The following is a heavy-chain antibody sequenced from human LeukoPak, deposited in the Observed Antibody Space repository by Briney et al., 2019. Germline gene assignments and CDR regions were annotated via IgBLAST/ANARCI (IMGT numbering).Heavy chain of an antibody. D-gene: IGHD6-6*01. Sequence: GGSLRLSCAASGFTFSSYSLNWVRQAPGKGLEWVSSISSSSSYIYYADSVKGRFTISRDNAKNSLYLQMNSLRAEDTAVYYCARDQDEYSSSRRFDYWGQGTLGTVSS. CDR2: ISSSSSYI. V-gene: IGHV3-21*04. J-gene: IGHJ4*02. CDR3: ARDQDEYSSSRRFDY. CDR1: GFTFSSYS.